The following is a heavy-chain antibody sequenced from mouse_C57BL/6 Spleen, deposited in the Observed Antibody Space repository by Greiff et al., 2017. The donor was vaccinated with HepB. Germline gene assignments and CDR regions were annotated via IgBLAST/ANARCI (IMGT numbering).Heavy chain of an antibody. CDR3: AKQSGYDGYFDV. CDR1: GFSLTSYG. CDR2: IWGGGST. J-gene: IGHJ1*03. V-gene: IGHV2-9*01. Sequence: VKLQESGPGLVAPSQSLSITCTVSGFSLTSYGVDWVRQPSGKGLEWLGVIWGGGSTNYNSALMSRLSISKDNSKSQVFLKMNSLQTDDTAMYYCAKQSGYDGYFDVWGTGTTVTVSS. D-gene: IGHD2-2*01.